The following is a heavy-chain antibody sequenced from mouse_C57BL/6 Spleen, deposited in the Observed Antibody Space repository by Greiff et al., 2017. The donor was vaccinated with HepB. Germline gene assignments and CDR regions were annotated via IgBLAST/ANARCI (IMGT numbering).Heavy chain of an antibody. V-gene: IGHV2-6-1*01. D-gene: IGHD2-4*01. CDR2: IWSDGST. Sequence: QVQLKESGPGLVAPSQSLSITCTVSGFSLTSYGVHWVRQPPGKGLEWLVVIWSDGSTTYNSALKSRLSISKDNSKSQVFLKMNSLQTDDTAMYYCARHGYYDYGDAMDYWGQGTSVTVSS. CDR3: ARHGYYDYGDAMDY. J-gene: IGHJ4*01. CDR1: GFSLTSYG.